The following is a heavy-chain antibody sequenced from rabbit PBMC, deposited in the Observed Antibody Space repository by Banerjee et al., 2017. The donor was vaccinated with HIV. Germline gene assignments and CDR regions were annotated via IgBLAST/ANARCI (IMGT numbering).Heavy chain of an antibody. D-gene: IGHD4-2*01. CDR2: IYTISGST. J-gene: IGHJ4*01. CDR1: RFSFSSSYW. V-gene: IGHV1S45*01. Sequence: QEQLVESGGGLVQPEGSLTLTCTASRFSFSSSYWICWVRQAPGKGLEWITCIYTISGSTWYASWAKGRFTISKTSSTTVTLQMTSLTAADTATYFCARGDAGSRYAFNLWGPGTLVTVS. CDR3: ARGDAGSRYAFNL.